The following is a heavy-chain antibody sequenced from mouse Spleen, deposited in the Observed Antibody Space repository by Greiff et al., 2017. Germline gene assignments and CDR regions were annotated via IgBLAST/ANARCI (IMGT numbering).Heavy chain of an antibody. J-gene: IGHJ4*01. CDR3: ARERLRLAMDY. CDR2: IYPGSGST. Sequence: QVHVKQSGAELVKPGASVKMSCKASGYTFTSYWITWVKQRPGQGLEWIGDIYPGSGSTNYNEKFKSKATLTVDTSSSTAYMQLSSLTSEDSAVYYCARERLRLAMDYWGQGTSVTVSS. V-gene: IGHV1-55*01. D-gene: IGHD2-4*01. CDR1: GYTFTSYW.